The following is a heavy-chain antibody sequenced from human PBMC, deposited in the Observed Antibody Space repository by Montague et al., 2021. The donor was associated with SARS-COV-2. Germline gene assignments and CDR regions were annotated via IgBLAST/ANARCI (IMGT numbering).Heavy chain of an antibody. V-gene: IGHV4-31*03. J-gene: IGHJ6*02. D-gene: IGHD3/OR15-3a*01. CDR3: ARDLGRTGYYYGLDV. CDR1: GGSLSSGGYY. Sequence: TLSLTCTVSGGSLSSGGYYWSWIRQLPAKGLEWLGYFYYRGSTYYNPSLKSRVFISADMSKNQFFLNLTSVTAADVAVYYCARDLGRTGYYYGLDVWGQGTTVTVSS. CDR2: FYYRGST.